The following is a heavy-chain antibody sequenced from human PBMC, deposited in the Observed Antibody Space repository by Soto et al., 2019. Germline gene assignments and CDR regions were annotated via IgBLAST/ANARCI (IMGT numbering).Heavy chain of an antibody. V-gene: IGHV4-34*01. CDR1: GGSVNGYY. D-gene: IGHD3-3*01. CDR2: INHTGGT. J-gene: IGHJ5*02. Sequence: SETLSLTCAVYGGSVNGYYWNWIRQPPGKGLEWIGEINHTGGTHYNPSLKCRVTMSVDTSKNQFSLRLSSVAAADTAIYYCATRITVFGLLIPPFDPWGQGTQVTVSS. CDR3: ATRITVFGLLIPPFDP.